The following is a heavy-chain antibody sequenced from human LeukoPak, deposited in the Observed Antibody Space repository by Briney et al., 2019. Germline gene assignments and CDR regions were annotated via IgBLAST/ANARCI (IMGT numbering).Heavy chain of an antibody. CDR2: INHSGRT. V-gene: IGHV4-34*01. CDR1: GGSSRGYY. J-gene: IGHJ5*02. Sequence: SQSLSLTSAVYGGSSRGYYWSWIRQPPGHGLEWIGGINHSGRTNSNPSPKSRVTISVDTSKNQFSLKLSSVAAADTAVYYCARGRGFVFGYCSGGSCGNWFDPGRERTLVSVS. D-gene: IGHD2-15*01. CDR3: ARGRGFVFGYCSGGSCGNWFDP.